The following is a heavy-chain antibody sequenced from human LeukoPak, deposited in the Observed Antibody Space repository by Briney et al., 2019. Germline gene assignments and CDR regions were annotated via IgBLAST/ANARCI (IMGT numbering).Heavy chain of an antibody. V-gene: IGHV3-23*01. J-gene: IGHJ4*02. CDR2: ISGSGGST. Sequence: GGSLRLSCAASGFSFNDVYWMHWVRQAPGKGLEWVSAISGSGGSTYYADSVKGRFTISRDNSKNTLYLQMNSLRAEDTAVYYCAKSLGLEIAYCGGDCYPETIYYFDYWGQGTLVTVSS. CDR3: AKSLGLEIAYCGGDCYPETIYYFDY. D-gene: IGHD2-21*02. CDR1: GFSFNDVY.